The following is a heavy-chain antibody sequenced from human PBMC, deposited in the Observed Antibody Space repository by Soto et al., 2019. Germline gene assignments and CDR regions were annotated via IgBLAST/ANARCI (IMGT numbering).Heavy chain of an antibody. CDR3: ARRMGEGATLVPGWSFDL. V-gene: IGHV1-69*12. J-gene: IGHJ2*01. CDR2: IIPIFGTA. Sequence: QVQLVQSGAEVKKPGSSVKVSCKASGGTFSSYAISWVRQAPGQGLEWMGGIIPIFGTANYAQKFQGRVTLNGEXXTXTXXRELRSLRSEDAAVSYCARRMGEGATLVPGWSFDLWGRGTLVTVSS. D-gene: IGHD3-16*01. CDR1: GGTFSSYA.